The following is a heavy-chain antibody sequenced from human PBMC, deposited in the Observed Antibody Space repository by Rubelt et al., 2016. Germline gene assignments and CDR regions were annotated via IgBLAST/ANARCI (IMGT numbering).Heavy chain of an antibody. CDR3: ARVSGWYRAPGQDFDY. CDR2: INHSGST. V-gene: IGHV4-34*01. J-gene: IGHJ4*02. CDR1: GGSFSGYY. D-gene: IGHD6-19*01. Sequence: QVQLQQWGAGLFKPSETLSLTCAVYGGSFSGYYWSWIRQPPGKWLEWIGEINHSGSTNYNPSLKSRVTISVDTSKNQFSPKRSSVTAADTAVYYCARVSGWYRAPGQDFDYWGQGTLVTVSS.